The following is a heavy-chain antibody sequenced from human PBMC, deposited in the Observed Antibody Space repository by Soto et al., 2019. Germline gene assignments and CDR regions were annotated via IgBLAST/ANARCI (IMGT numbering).Heavy chain of an antibody. Sequence: GGSLRLSCEASGFNFKYYGMHWVRQAPGKGLEWVAAMSYDGSNEFYVDSVKGRFTISRDDSRNTLYLEMNGLRAEDTAVYYCTRIGLDVWGQGTTVTVSS. CDR1: GFNFKYYG. CDR2: MSYDGSNE. V-gene: IGHV3-30*03. CDR3: TRIGLDV. D-gene: IGHD3-16*02. J-gene: IGHJ6*02.